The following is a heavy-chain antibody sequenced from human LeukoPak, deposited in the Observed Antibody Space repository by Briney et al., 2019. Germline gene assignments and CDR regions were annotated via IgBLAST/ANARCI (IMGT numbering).Heavy chain of an antibody. Sequence: AGGSLRLSCAASGFTFSSYGMSWVRQAPGKGLEWVANIKQDGSEKYYVDSVKGRFTISRDNAKNSLYLQMNSLRAEDTAVYYCARASSSGWYSPIEDWGQGTLVTVSS. CDR2: IKQDGSEK. CDR1: GFTFSSYG. V-gene: IGHV3-7*01. D-gene: IGHD6-19*01. J-gene: IGHJ4*02. CDR3: ARASSSGWYSPIED.